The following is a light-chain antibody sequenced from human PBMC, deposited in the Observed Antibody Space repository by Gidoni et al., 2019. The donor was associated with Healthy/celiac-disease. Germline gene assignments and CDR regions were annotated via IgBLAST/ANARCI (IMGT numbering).Light chain of an antibody. CDR1: QSVLYSSNNKNY. J-gene: IGKJ2*01. CDR2: WAS. V-gene: IGKV4-1*01. CDR3: QQYYSSMYT. Sequence: DIVMTQSPDYLAVSLGEGATIHCKSSQSVLYSSNNKNYLAGYQQKPGQPPKLLIYWASNRESGVPDRFSGSGSGADFTITISSLHAEDVAVYYCQQYYSSMYTFGQGTKLEIK.